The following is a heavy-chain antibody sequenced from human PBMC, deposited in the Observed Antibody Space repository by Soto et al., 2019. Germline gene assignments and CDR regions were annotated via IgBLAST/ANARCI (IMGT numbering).Heavy chain of an antibody. CDR3: AKDGQLTSYYYYGMDV. Sequence: EVQLLESGGGLVQPGGSLRLSCAASGFTFSSYAMSWVRQAPRKGLEWVSAISGSGGSTYYADSVKGRFTISRDNSKNTLYLQMNSLRAEDTAVYYCAKDGQLTSYYYYGMDVWGQGTTVTVSS. CDR1: GFTFSSYA. CDR2: ISGSGGST. D-gene: IGHD1-1*01. V-gene: IGHV3-23*01. J-gene: IGHJ6*02.